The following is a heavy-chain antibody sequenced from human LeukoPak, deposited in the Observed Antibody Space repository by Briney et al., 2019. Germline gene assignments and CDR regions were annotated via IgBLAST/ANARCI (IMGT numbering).Heavy chain of an antibody. CDR1: GFTYSSYW. V-gene: IGHV3-7*04. CDR2: IKQDGSQK. D-gene: IGHD4-17*01. Sequence: GGSLRLSCAASGFTYSSYWMSWVRPAPGKGLEGVANIKQDGSQKSYVDSVKGRFTISRDNAKNSLYLEMNSVRAEDTGVYYCARGYYGDYAFDIWGQGTMVTVSS. CDR3: ARGYYGDYAFDI. J-gene: IGHJ3*02.